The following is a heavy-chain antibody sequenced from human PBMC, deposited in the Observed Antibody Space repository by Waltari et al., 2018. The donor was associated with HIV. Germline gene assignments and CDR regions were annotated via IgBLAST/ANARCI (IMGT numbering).Heavy chain of an antibody. CDR2: INPSGGST. CDR3: ARGNLLSGWVGELFLPNWFDP. CDR1: GYIFTSYY. Sequence: QVQLVQSGAEVKKPGASVKVSCNASGYIFTSYYMHWVRQAPGQGLEWMGIINPSGGSTSYAQKFQGRVTMTRDTSTSTVYMELTSLRSEDTAVYYCARGNLLSGWVGELFLPNWFDPWGQGTLVTVSS. D-gene: IGHD3-10*01. J-gene: IGHJ5*02. V-gene: IGHV1-46*01.